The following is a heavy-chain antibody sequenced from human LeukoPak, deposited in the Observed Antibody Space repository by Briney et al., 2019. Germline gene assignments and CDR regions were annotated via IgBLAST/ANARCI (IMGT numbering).Heavy chain of an antibody. Sequence: GGSLRLSCAASGFIFSNFGMHWVRQAPGQGLEWVVVISHDGSTKFYADSVKGRFTISRDNSKNTLDLQMFSLRPEDTAVYYCAKEPTSYSSGWYFHHWGQGTLVTVSS. D-gene: IGHD6-25*01. V-gene: IGHV3-30*18. CDR1: GFIFSNFG. CDR2: ISHDGSTK. J-gene: IGHJ1*01. CDR3: AKEPTSYSSGWYFHH.